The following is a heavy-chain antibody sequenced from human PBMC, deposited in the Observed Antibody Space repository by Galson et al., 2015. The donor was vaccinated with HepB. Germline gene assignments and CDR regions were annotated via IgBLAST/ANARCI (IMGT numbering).Heavy chain of an antibody. CDR3: ARWAGGYGYNHAFDI. D-gene: IGHD3-16*01. CDR2: IYPGDSDT. CDR1: GYSFTSYW. J-gene: IGHJ3*02. Sequence: QSGAEVTKPGESLKISCKGSGYSFTSYWIGWVRQMPGKGLEWIGIIYPGDSDTRYSPSFQGQVTISADKSISTAYLQWSSLKASDTAMYYCARWAGGYGYNHAFDIWSQGSMVTVSS. V-gene: IGHV5-51*01.